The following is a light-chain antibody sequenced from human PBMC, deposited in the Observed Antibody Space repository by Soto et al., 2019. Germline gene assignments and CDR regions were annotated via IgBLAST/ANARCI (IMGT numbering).Light chain of an antibody. V-gene: IGKV3-20*01. J-gene: IGKJ5*01. Sequence: EIVLTQAPGTLSLSPGERATLSCRASQSVTSTYLGWYQQKPGQAPSLLIYGASSRATGIPDRFSGSGSGTDFTLTISRLEPEDCAVYFCQQYGSPPITFGQGTRLEIK. CDR3: QQYGSPPIT. CDR2: GAS. CDR1: QSVTSTY.